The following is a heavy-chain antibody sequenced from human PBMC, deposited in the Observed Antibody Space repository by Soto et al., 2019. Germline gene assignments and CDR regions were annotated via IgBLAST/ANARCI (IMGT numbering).Heavy chain of an antibody. CDR1: GYTFSSYD. D-gene: IGHD6-19*01. CDR3: ATSGGGWYLY. J-gene: IGHJ4*02. V-gene: IGHV1-8*01. CDR2: LNPNRGDT. Sequence: QVQLVQSGAEVKKPGASVKVSCKASGYTFSSYDINWVRQATGQGLEWMGWLNPNRGDTGHVETFQGRFALTRNTSINTAYIELSSLTSDDTAVYYCATSGGGWYLYWGQGTLVTVSS.